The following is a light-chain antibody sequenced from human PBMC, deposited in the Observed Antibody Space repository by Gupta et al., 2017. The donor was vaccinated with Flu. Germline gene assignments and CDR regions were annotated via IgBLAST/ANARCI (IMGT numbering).Light chain of an antibody. J-gene: IGLJ2*01. CDR3: QSADSSGSSVV. CDR2: KDR. Sequence: SFELTQPPSVSVSPGQTARITGSRDTVAKQYAFWYKQRPGQAPVLVIYKDRERPSGISERFSGSSSGTTFTLTINLVQAEDEADYYCQSADSSGSSVVFGGGTKLTVL. V-gene: IGLV3-25*02. CDR1: TVAKQY.